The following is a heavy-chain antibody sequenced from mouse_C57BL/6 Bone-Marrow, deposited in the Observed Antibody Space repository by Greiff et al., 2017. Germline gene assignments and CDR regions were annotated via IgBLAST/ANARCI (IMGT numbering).Heavy chain of an antibody. V-gene: IGHV14-4*01. CDR3: TTSGVTTDYYARDY. CDR2: IDPENGDT. CDR1: GFNIKDDY. D-gene: IGHD2-2*01. J-gene: IGHJ4*01. Sequence: EVKLQESGAELVRPGASVKLSCTASGFNIKDDYMHWVKQRPEQGLEWIGWIDPENGDTEYASKFPGKATITADTSSNTAYLQLSSLTSEDTAVYYCTTSGVTTDYYARDYWGQGTSVTVSS.